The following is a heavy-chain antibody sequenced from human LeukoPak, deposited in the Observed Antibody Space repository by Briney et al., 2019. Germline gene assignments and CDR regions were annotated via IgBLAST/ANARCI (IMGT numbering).Heavy chain of an antibody. V-gene: IGHV4-59*01. Sequence: SETLSLTCTVSGSSISSYYWSWIRQPPGKGLEWIGYIYYSGSTNYNPSLKSRVTISLDTSKNQFSLRLSSLTAADTAVYYCASDRGYGGNSGGFDFWGQGILVIVSS. J-gene: IGHJ4*02. CDR2: IYYSGST. CDR1: GSSISSYY. D-gene: IGHD4-23*01. CDR3: ASDRGYGGNSGGFDF.